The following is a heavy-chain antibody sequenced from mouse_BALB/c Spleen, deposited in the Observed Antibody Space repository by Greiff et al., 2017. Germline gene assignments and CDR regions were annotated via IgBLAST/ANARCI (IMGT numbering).Heavy chain of an antibody. CDR3: ARKGVYDGYYGYAMDY. CDR1: GYTFTSYV. Sequence: VQLKQSGPELVKPGASVKMSCKASGYTFTSYVMHWVKQKPGQGLEWIGYINPYNDGTKYNEKFKGKATLTSDKSSSTAYMELSSLTSEDSAVYYCARKGVYDGYYGYAMDYWGQGTSVTVSS. D-gene: IGHD2-3*01. J-gene: IGHJ4*01. V-gene: IGHV1-14*01. CDR2: INPYNDGT.